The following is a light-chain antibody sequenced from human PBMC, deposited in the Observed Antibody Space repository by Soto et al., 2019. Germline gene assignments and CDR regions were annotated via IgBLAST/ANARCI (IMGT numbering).Light chain of an antibody. J-gene: IGLJ2*01. V-gene: IGLV2-8*01. CDR1: SSDVGAYNY. CDR2: EVT. CDR3: SSYAGNNYSI. Sequence: ALTQPPSASGSPGQSVTISCTGTSSDVGAYNYVSWYQQHPGKAPKLMIYEVTQRPSGVPDRFSGSKSGNTASLTVSGLQAEDEADYYCSSYAGNNYSIFGGGTKLTVL.